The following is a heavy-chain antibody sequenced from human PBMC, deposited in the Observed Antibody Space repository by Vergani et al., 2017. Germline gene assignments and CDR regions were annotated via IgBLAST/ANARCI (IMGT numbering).Heavy chain of an antibody. CDR1: GGTFSSYA. CDR3: ARGDLSHQWHERDSSGYYQIDAFDI. D-gene: IGHD3-22*01. V-gene: IGHV1-69*18. Sequence: QVQLVQSGAEVKKPGSSVKFSCKASGGTFSSYAISWVRQAPGQGLEWMGRIIPIFGTANYAQKFQGRVTITADESTSTAYMGLSSLRAEDTAVYYCARGDLSHQWHERDSSGYYQIDAFDIWGQGTMVTVSS. CDR2: IIPIFGTA. J-gene: IGHJ3*02.